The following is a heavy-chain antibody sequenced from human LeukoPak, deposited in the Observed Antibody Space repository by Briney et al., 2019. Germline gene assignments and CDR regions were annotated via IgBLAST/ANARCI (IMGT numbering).Heavy chain of an antibody. CDR1: GFTFSDAW. D-gene: IGHD7-27*01. J-gene: IGHJ4*02. CDR3: TTGNWGPY. CDR2: IKRKTDAGTT. V-gene: IGHV3-15*07. Sequence: PGGSLRLSCAASGFTFSDAWMNWVRQAPGKALEWVGRIKRKTDAGTTDYAAPVKGRFTISRDDSKNTLYLQMNSLKTEDTAVYYCTTGNWGPYWGQGTLVTVSS.